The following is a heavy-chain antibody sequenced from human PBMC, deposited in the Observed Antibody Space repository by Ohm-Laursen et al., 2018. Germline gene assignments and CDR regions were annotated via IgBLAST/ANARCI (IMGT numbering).Heavy chain of an antibody. CDR1: GVTLGDYA. D-gene: IGHD3-22*01. CDR3: AKDIASYDSSGYLNY. CDR2: ISWNSGSI. J-gene: IGHJ4*02. Sequence: SLRLSCSASGVTLGDYAMHWVRQAPGKGLEWVSGISWNSGSIGYADSVKGRFTISRDNAKNSLYLQMNSLRAEDTALYYCAKDIASYDSSGYLNYWGQGTLVTVSS. V-gene: IGHV3-9*01.